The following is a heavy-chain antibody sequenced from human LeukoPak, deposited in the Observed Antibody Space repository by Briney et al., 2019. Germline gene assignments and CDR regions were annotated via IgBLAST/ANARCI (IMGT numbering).Heavy chain of an antibody. V-gene: IGHV2-5*01. Sequence: SGPTLVKPTQTLTLTCTFSGFSLSTSGVGVGWIRQPPGKALEWLALIYWNDDKRYSPSLKSRLTITKDTSKNQVVLTMTNMDPVDTATYYCAHIQTYYDFWSGYNWFDPWGQGTLVTVSS. J-gene: IGHJ5*02. CDR2: IYWNDDK. CDR1: GFSLSTSGVG. CDR3: AHIQTYYDFWSGYNWFDP. D-gene: IGHD3-3*01.